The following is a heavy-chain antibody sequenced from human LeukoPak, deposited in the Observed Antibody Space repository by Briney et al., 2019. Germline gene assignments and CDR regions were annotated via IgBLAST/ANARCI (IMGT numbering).Heavy chain of an antibody. D-gene: IGHD1-7*01. J-gene: IGHJ4*02. CDR2: INHSGNT. Sequence: SETLSLTCVVYGASFSDYYWTWIRQSPGKGLVWIGEINHSGNTNYNPSLKSRVIISIDTSKNQLSLKLSSVTAADTAVYYCAREAFITGTTYFDYWGQGTLVTVSS. CDR3: AREAFITGTTYFDY. CDR1: GASFSDYY. V-gene: IGHV4-34*01.